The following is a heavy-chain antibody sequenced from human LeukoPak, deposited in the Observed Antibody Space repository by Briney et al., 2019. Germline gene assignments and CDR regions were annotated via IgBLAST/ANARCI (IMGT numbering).Heavy chain of an antibody. Sequence: GGSLRLSCAASGFTFSRHWMSWVRQAPGKGLEWVANIRQNGITKYYADSVKGRFTSSRDNAKNSLHLQMNSLRAEDTAVYYCARGSGSDSGIYFDYWGQEALVTVSS. V-gene: IGHV3-7*01. CDR1: GFTFSRHW. J-gene: IGHJ4*02. CDR2: IRQNGITK. D-gene: IGHD5-12*01. CDR3: ARGSGSDSGIYFDY.